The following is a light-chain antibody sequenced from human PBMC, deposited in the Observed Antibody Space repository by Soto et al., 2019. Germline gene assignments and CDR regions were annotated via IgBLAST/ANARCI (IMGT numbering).Light chain of an antibody. CDR2: GNS. CDR3: QSYDSSLSGWV. CDR1: SCNIGAGYD. Sequence: QSVLTQPPSVSGAPGQRVTISCTGSSCNIGAGYDVHWYQHLPGTAPKLLIFGNSNRPSGVPDRFSGSQSGTSASLAITGLQAEDEADYYCQSYDSSLSGWVFGGGTKLTVL. V-gene: IGLV1-40*01. J-gene: IGLJ3*02.